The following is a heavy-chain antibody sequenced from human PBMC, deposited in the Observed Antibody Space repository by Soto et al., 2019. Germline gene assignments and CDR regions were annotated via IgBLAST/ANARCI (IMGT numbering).Heavy chain of an antibody. D-gene: IGHD3-22*01. Sequence: SETLSLTCTVSGGSISSYYWSWIRQPPGKGLEWIGYIYYSGSTNYNPSLKSRVTISVDTSKNQFSLKLSSVTAADTAVYYCARAQYYYDSSGYYPGVLDYWAQGSLVIGSS. V-gene: IGHV4-59*01. J-gene: IGHJ4*02. CDR1: GGSISSYY. CDR2: IYYSGST. CDR3: ARAQYYYDSSGYYPGVLDY.